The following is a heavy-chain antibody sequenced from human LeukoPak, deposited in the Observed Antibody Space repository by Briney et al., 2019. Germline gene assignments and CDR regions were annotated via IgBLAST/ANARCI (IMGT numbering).Heavy chain of an antibody. Sequence: GGSLRLSCAAPGFTFSNYAMAWVRQAPGKGLEWVSAISGNGGRTYSADSVQGRFTISRDNSKNTVYLQMDNLRAEDSAMYYCAKAHSISWPYAFDSWGQGTLVTVSS. J-gene: IGHJ4*02. V-gene: IGHV3-23*01. D-gene: IGHD6-13*01. CDR1: GFTFSNYA. CDR3: AKAHSISWPYAFDS. CDR2: ISGNGGRT.